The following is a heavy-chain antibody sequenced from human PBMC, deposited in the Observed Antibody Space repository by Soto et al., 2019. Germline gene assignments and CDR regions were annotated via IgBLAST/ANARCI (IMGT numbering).Heavy chain of an antibody. CDR3: ARGLAAAGTGTNWFDP. V-gene: IGHV1-69*02. CDR2: IIPILGIA. CDR1: GGTFRSYT. D-gene: IGHD6-13*01. Sequence: QVQLVQSGAEVKKPGSSVKVSCKASGGTFRSYTISWMRQAPGQGLEWMGRIIPILGIATYAQQFQGRVTITADKSTSTAYMELSSLRSEDTAVYFCARGLAAAGTGTNWFDPWGQGTLVTVSS. J-gene: IGHJ5*02.